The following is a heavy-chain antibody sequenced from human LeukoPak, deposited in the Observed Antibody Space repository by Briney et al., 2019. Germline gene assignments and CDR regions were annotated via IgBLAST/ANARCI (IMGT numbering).Heavy chain of an antibody. D-gene: IGHD6-19*01. CDR3: ARHASGWVGELDY. CDR2: VSDSGGT. V-gene: IGHV4-59*08. CDR1: GASFSDFY. Sequence: SETLSLTCTDSGASFSDFYWSWIRQSPGRGLEWIGYVSDSGGTSYNPSLKSRVTLSVDTSKNQFFLNLNSVTAADTAVYYCARHASGWVGELDYWGQGTLVTVSS. J-gene: IGHJ4*02.